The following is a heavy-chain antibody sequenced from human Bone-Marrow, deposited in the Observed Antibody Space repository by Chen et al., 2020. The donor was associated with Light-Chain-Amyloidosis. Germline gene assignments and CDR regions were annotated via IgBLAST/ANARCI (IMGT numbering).Heavy chain of an antibody. Sequence: EVPLVESGGGLLQRGGSPGLSWAASGFALSRYAMGWVRQAPGKGLEWGSTISGRGGSRYYGDSVKGRLTISRDNSKNALFQQMNSLRAEDTAVYYCAKDISYDDILPGYPADAFDIWGQGTMVTVSS. CDR2: ISGRGGSR. D-gene: IGHD3-9*01. CDR1: GFALSRYA. CDR3: AKDISYDDILPGYPADAFDI. V-gene: IGHV3-23*04. J-gene: IGHJ3*02.